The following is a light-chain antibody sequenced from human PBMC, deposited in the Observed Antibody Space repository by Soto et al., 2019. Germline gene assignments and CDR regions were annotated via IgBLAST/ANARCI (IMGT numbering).Light chain of an antibody. CDR2: DAS. Sequence: EIVLTQSPATLSLSPGDNATLSCRASQGVGNYLAWYQQKPGQAPRRLIYDASYRVTGIPARFSGSGSGTDFTLTISSLEPEDFAVYFCQQRSNWPRTFGQGTKLEIK. CDR1: QGVGNY. V-gene: IGKV3-11*01. CDR3: QQRSNWPRT. J-gene: IGKJ2*01.